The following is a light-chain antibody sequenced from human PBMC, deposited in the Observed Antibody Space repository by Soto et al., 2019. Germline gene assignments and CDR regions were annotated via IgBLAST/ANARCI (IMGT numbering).Light chain of an antibody. Sequence: QSALTQPPSASGTPGQRVTISCSGSSSNIGSYTVNWYQQLPGTAPKLLIYSDTQRPSGVPDRFSGSKSGTSASLAISGLQSEDEADYYCAAWDDSLNGSVVFGGGTKLTVL. CDR3: AAWDDSLNGSVV. CDR2: SDT. J-gene: IGLJ2*01. CDR1: SSNIGSYT. V-gene: IGLV1-44*01.